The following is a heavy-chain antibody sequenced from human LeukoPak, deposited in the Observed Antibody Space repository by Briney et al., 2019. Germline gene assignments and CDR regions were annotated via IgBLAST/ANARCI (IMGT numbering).Heavy chain of an antibody. J-gene: IGHJ3*02. CDR3: ATLGHYYDSSGYLSAFDI. V-gene: IGHV4-59*08. Sequence: PSETLSLTGTGSGGSISSYYWSWIRQPPGKGLEWVGYIYYSGSTNYNPSLKSRVTISVDTSKNPSSMKMSSATAADTAVYSCATLGHYYDSSGYLSAFDIWGQGTMVTVSS. D-gene: IGHD3-22*01. CDR1: GGSISSYY. CDR2: IYYSGST.